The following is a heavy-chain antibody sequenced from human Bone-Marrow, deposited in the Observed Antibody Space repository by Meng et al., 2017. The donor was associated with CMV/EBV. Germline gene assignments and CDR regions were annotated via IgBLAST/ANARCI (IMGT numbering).Heavy chain of an antibody. Sequence: SGYTFTSYGISWVRQAPGRGLEWMGWISNYNGNTNYAQKFQDRVTMTTDASTSIAYMELRSLRFDDTAIYYCAGDMIASRPGWFDPWGQGTLVTVSS. CDR1: GYTFTSYG. CDR2: ISNYNGNT. D-gene: IGHD6-6*01. CDR3: AGDMIASRPGWFDP. V-gene: IGHV1-18*01. J-gene: IGHJ5*02.